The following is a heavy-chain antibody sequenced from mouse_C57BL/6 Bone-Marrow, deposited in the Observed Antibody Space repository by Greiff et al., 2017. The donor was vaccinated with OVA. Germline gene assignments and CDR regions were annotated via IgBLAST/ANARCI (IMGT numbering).Heavy chain of an antibody. Sequence: EVQLQESGPVLVKPGASVKMSCKASGYTFTDYYMNWVKQSHGKSLEWIGVINPYNGGTSYNQKFKGKATLTVDKSSSTAYMELNSLTSEDSAVYYCARGYYGFFDYWGQGTTLTVSS. CDR2: INPYNGGT. CDR1: GYTFTDYY. CDR3: ARGYYGFFDY. J-gene: IGHJ2*01. V-gene: IGHV1-19*01. D-gene: IGHD1-1*01.